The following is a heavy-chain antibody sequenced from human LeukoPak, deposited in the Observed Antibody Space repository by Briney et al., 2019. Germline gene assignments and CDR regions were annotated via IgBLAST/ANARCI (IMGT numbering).Heavy chain of an antibody. CDR1: GFTFGSYS. CDR3: ARADDYGGNSVFDL. CDR2: ISSSSSTI. J-gene: IGHJ2*01. V-gene: IGHV3-48*02. Sequence: GSLRLSCAASGFTFGSYSMNWVRQAPGKGLEWVSYISSSSSTIYYADSVKGRFTISRDNAKNSLYLQMNSLRDEDTAVYYCARADDYGGNSVFDLWGRGTLVTVSS. D-gene: IGHD4-23*01.